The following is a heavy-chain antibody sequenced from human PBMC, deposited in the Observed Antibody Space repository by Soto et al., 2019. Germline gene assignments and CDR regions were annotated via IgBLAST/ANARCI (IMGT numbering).Heavy chain of an antibody. D-gene: IGHD4-17*01. J-gene: IGHJ4*02. CDR3: TTEGYGDYGY. Sequence: PGGSLRLSCEASGLTFGNTWLSWARQAPGKGLEWVGRIKSKTDGGTTDYAAPVKGRFTISRDDSKNTLYLQMNSLKTEDTAVYYCTTEGYGDYGYWGQGTLVTVSS. V-gene: IGHV3-15*01. CDR2: IKSKTDGGTT. CDR1: GLTFGNTW.